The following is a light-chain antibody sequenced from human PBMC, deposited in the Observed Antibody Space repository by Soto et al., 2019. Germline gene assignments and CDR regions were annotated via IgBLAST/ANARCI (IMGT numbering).Light chain of an antibody. Sequence: DIELTQSPSFLSASVGDRVTITCRASQDINTYLAWYQQKPGKTPKLLIFAASTLQNRITSRFSGSASGTEFTVTITSLQPEDFATYNCQKRTSYPNTFGQRTRMEIK. CDR3: QKRTSYPNT. CDR2: AAS. V-gene: IGKV1-9*01. J-gene: IGKJ5*01. CDR1: QDINTY.